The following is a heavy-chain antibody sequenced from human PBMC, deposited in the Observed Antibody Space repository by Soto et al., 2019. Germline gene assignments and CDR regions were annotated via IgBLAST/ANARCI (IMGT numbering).Heavy chain of an antibody. Sequence: QVQLQESGPGLVKPSETLSLTCIVSGGSVSSNGYYWSWIRQPPGKGLEWIGHIYYSGSTKYNPSLMRRGTISVDTFKTQFSLKLTSVTAAVTAVYYCPRVSGRHTFGFSCFDPWGQGPLVIVSS. CDR2: IYYSGST. CDR1: GGSVSSNGYY. V-gene: IGHV4-61*08. D-gene: IGHD3-3*01. CDR3: PRVSGRHTFGFSCFDP. J-gene: IGHJ5*02.